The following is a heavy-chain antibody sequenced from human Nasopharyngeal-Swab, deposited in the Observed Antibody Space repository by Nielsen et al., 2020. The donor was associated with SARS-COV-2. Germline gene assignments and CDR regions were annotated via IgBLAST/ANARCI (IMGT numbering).Heavy chain of an antibody. Sequence: ESLKILRKGSGYSFTSYWIGWVRQMPGKGPEWMGIIYPGDSDTRYSPSFQGQVTISADKSISTAYLQWSSLKASDTAMYYCASGRRAGATVLDYWGQGTLVTVSS. CDR3: ASGRRAGATVLDY. V-gene: IGHV5-51*01. J-gene: IGHJ4*02. CDR1: GYSFTSYW. D-gene: IGHD1-26*01. CDR2: IYPGDSDT.